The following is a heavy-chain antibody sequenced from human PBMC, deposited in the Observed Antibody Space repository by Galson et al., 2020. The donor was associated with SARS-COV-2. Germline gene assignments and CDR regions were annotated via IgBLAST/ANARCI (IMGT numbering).Heavy chain of an antibody. D-gene: IGHD3-9*01. CDR2: IDWADDN. CDR1: GFSLSTSGMC. CDR3: ARTHYDILSGYLAPFDY. V-gene: IGHV2-70*01. Sequence: SGPTLVKPTQTLTLTCTFSGFSLSTSGMCVSWIRQPPGKALEWLALIDWADDNYYSTSLKTRLTISKDTSKNQVVLTMTNMDPVDTATYYCARTHYDILSGYLAPFDYWGQGTLVTVSS. J-gene: IGHJ4*02.